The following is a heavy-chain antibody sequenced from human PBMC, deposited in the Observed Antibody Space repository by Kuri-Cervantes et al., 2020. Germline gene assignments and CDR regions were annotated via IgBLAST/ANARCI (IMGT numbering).Heavy chain of an antibody. CDR1: GFTFSSYA. CDR3: AKGGTASHCSGGSCYGGYFDY. Sequence: GESLKISCAASGFTFSSYAMSWVRQAPGKGLEGVSAISGSGGSTYYADSVKGRFTISRDNSKTTLYLQMNSLRAEDTAVYYCAKGGTASHCSGGSCYGGYFDYWGQGTLVTVSS. CDR2: ISGSGGST. D-gene: IGHD2-15*01. V-gene: IGHV3-23*01. J-gene: IGHJ4*02.